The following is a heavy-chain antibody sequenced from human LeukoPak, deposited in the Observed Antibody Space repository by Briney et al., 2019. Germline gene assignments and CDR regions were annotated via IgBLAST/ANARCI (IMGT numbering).Heavy chain of an antibody. V-gene: IGHV3-30*02. CDR3: VYPGEAGQYYFDY. CDR1: GFTFISYS. CDR2: IRYDGSNK. J-gene: IGHJ4*02. D-gene: IGHD3-10*01. Sequence: GGSLRLSCAASGFTFISYSIHWVRQAPGKGLEWVAFIRYDGSNKYYADSVKGRFTISRDNSKNTLYLQMNSLRAEDTAVYYCVYPGEAGQYYFDYWGQGTLVTVSS.